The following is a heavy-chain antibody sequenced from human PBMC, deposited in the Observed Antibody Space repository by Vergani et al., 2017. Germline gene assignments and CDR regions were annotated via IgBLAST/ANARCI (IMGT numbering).Heavy chain of an antibody. V-gene: IGHV4-4*03. CDR3: ATIGYRQWGYYLDY. CDR2: ICHTEDT. D-gene: IGHD2-2*02. J-gene: IGHJ4*02. Sequence: QVQLQESGPGLVKPPGTLSLTCAVSGYSISSNNCWTWVRQPPGKVLEWIGEICHTEDTKYSPSLKSRVTVSVDESRNLFSLRLNSVTAADTAVYYCATIGYRQWGYYLDYWGQGILVTVSS. CDR1: GYSISSNNC.